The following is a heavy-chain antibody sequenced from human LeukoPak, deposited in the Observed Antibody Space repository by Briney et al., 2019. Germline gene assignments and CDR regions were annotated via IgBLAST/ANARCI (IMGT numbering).Heavy chain of an antibody. D-gene: IGHD1-7*01. J-gene: IGHJ4*02. CDR3: AKGELQYFDY. CDR1: GYTFTGYY. CDR2: INPNSGGT. V-gene: IGHV1-2*06. Sequence: ASVKVSCRASGYTFTGYYMHWVRQAPGQGLEWMGRINPNSGGTNYAQKFQGGVTMTRDTSISTGYMEVSRLTSDDTAVYYCAKGELQYFDYWGQGTLVTVSS.